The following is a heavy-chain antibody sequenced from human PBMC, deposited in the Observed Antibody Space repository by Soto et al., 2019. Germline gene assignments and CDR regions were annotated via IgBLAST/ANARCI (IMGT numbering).Heavy chain of an antibody. V-gene: IGHV4-59*01. Sequence: SETLSLTCTVSGGSISSGYWSWIRQPPGKGLERIGYFHDSGFTNYNTSLRRRVTISVDTSNNQLSLKLTSVTAADTAAYYCAKESIGGWVLHRGQGTLVTVSS. D-gene: IGHD6-19*01. CDR3: AKESIGGWVLH. CDR1: GGSISSGY. J-gene: IGHJ4*02. CDR2: FHDSGFT.